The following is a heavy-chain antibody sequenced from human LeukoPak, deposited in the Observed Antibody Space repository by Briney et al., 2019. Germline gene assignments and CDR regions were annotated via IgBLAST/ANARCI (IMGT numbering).Heavy chain of an antibody. CDR1: GVSISRYY. J-gene: IGHJ4*01. CDR3: ARDRRIQLKQGFDY. CDR2: IYTSGST. D-gene: IGHD5-18*01. Sequence: PSKTLSLSCTVSGVSISRYYWSWIRQPAGKGLEWIGRIYTSGSTNYNPSLKSRVTMSVDTSNNQSSLKLSSVTGADPAVYYCARDRRIQLKQGFDYGGQGTLVTVSS. V-gene: IGHV4-4*07.